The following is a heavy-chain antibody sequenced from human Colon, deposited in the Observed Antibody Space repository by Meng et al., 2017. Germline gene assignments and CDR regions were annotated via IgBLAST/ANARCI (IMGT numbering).Heavy chain of an antibody. CDR3: VRQGMTSYSWGY. Sequence: QVQLQESGPGLVKLSGTLSLTCAVSSGSISSSNWWSWVRQPPGKGLEWIGEISQSGTTYYNPSLKSRVTITGDWSKNQFSLNLNSVTAADTALYYCVRQGMTSYSWGYWGQGTLVTVSS. CDR2: ISQSGTT. J-gene: IGHJ4*02. V-gene: IGHV4-4*02. D-gene: IGHD3-9*01. CDR1: SGSISSSNW.